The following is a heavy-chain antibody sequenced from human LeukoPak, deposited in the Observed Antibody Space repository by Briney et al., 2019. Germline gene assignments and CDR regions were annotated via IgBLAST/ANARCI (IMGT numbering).Heavy chain of an antibody. CDR2: IKPNSGGT. CDR1: GFTFTDYY. V-gene: IGHV1-2*02. D-gene: IGHD5-12*01. J-gene: IGHJ4*02. CDR3: ARDAPGSGYGSYYFDH. Sequence: GASMKVSCRASGFTFTDYYMHWVRQAPGQGLEWMGWIKPNSGGTNYAQKFQGRVAMTRDTSISTAYMELSGLTSDDTAVYYCARDAPGSGYGSYYFDHWGQGTLVTVSS.